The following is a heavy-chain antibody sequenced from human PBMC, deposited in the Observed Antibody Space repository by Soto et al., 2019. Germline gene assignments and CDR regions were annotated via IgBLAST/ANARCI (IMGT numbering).Heavy chain of an antibody. D-gene: IGHD6-13*01. CDR1: GFTFSSYA. J-gene: IGHJ4*02. Sequence: EVQLLESGGGLVQPGGSLRLSCAASGFTFSSYAMSWVRQAPGKGLEWVSAISGSGGSTYYADSVKGRFTISRDNSKNTLYLQMNSLRAEDTAVYYCASEGYSSSWYYFGEDYWGQGTLVTVSS. V-gene: IGHV3-23*01. CDR2: ISGSGGST. CDR3: ASEGYSSSWYYFGEDY.